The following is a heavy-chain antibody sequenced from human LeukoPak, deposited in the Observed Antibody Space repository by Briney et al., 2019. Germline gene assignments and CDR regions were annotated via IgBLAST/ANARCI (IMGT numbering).Heavy chain of an antibody. CDR3: ASSLSSGWGPVDDY. J-gene: IGHJ4*02. Sequence: GGSLRLSCEASGITFSNYEMNWVRQAPGKGLEWVSYINPGGSNRFYAGSVRGRFTISRDDAKKSVYLQMNSLRAEDTAVYYCASSLSSGWGPVDDYWGQGIMVTVSS. CDR1: GITFSNYE. CDR2: INPGGSNR. D-gene: IGHD6-19*01. V-gene: IGHV3-48*03.